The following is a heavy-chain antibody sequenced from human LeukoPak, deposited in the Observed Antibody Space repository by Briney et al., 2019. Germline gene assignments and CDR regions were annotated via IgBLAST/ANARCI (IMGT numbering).Heavy chain of an antibody. Sequence: LAGGSLRLSCAASGFTFSSYSMNWVRQAPGKGLEWVSYISSSSSTIHYADSVKGRFTISRDNAKNSLYLQMNSLRAEDTAVYYCARDYLALLGGAPYDAFDIWGQGTMVTVSS. CDR1: GFTFSSYS. D-gene: IGHD1-26*01. CDR3: ARDYLALLGGAPYDAFDI. CDR2: ISSSSSTI. V-gene: IGHV3-48*01. J-gene: IGHJ3*02.